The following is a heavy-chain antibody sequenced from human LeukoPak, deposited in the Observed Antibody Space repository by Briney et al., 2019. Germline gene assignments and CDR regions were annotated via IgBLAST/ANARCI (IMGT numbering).Heavy chain of an antibody. J-gene: IGHJ4*02. D-gene: IGHD3-22*01. CDR3: ARSYDSSGRDY. CDR1: GFTLGSYE. CDR2: ISSGSSYI. Sequence: GGSLRLSCAASGFTLGSYEMSWVRQAPGKGLEWVSYISSGSSYIYYADSVKDRFTISRDNAKNSLYLQMNSLRAEDTAVYFCARSYDSSGRDYWGQGTLVTVSS. V-gene: IGHV3-21*01.